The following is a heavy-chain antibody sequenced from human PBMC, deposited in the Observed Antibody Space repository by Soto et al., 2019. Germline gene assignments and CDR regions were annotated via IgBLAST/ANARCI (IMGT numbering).Heavy chain of an antibody. V-gene: IGHV3-53*01. Sequence: GGSLRLSCAASGITVSSNYMTWVRQAPGKGLEWVSVIYSGGSTYYAESVKGRFTISRDKSKNTLYLQMNSLRAEDTAVYYCAKSVLALDNWGQGTMVTVSS. J-gene: IGHJ4*02. CDR1: GITVSSNY. CDR3: AKSVLALDN. CDR2: IYSGGST. D-gene: IGHD6-13*01.